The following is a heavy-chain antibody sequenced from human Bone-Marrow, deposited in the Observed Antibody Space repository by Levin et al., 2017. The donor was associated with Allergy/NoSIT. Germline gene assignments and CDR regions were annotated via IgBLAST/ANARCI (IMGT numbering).Heavy chain of an antibody. J-gene: IGHJ4*02. Sequence: RSQTLSLTCTVSDDSITTYYWSWIRQSPGKGLEWIGDIFYSGSTNYNPSLRSRVTISVDTSKSQFSLKLSSASAADTAVYYCAGGFVTTQFDYWGQGTLVSVSS. V-gene: IGHV4-59*01. CDR3: AGGFVTTQFDY. CDR2: IFYSGST. D-gene: IGHD3-10*01. CDR1: DDSITTYY.